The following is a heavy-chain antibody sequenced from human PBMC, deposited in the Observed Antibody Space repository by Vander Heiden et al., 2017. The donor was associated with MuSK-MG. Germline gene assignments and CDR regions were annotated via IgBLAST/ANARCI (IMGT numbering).Heavy chain of an antibody. CDR2: IGGGSDTS. CDR1: GFTFRPHA. V-gene: IGHV3-23*01. D-gene: IGHD4-17*01. CDR3: AKGRNSDGDYPSDH. J-gene: IGHJ5*02. Sequence: EVQLLASGGGLVQPGGSLRLPCAAPGFTFRPHAMTWVRQAPGKGLEWVSAIGGGSDTSNYADSVKGRFTSSRDTSQNTLFLQMNSLRAEDTAVYYCAKGRNSDGDYPSDHWGQGTLVTVSS.